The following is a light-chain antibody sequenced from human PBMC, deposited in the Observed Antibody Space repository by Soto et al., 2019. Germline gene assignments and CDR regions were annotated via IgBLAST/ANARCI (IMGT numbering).Light chain of an antibody. CDR1: SSDVGGYNY. Sequence: ALTQPASVSGSPRQSITISCTGTSSDVGGYNYVSWYQQHPGKAPKLMIYDVSNRPSGVSNRFSGSKSGNTASLTISGLQAEDEADYYCSSYTSSSTYVFGTGTKLTVL. CDR3: SSYTSSSTYV. V-gene: IGLV2-14*01. J-gene: IGLJ1*01. CDR2: DVS.